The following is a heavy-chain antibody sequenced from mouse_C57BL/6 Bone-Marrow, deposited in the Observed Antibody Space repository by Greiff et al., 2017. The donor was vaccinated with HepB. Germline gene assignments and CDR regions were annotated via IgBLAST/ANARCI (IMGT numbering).Heavy chain of an antibody. CDR3: ARVEGSCYDNFFDY. D-gene: IGHD1-1*02. CDR1: GYTFTSYW. J-gene: IGHJ2*01. CDR2: IDPSDSYT. V-gene: IGHV1-50*01. Sequence: QVQLQQPGAELVKPGASVKLSCKASGYTFTSYWMQWVKQRPGQGLEWIGKIDPSDSYTNYNQKFKGKATLTVDTSSSTAYMQLSSLTSEDSAVYYCARVEGSCYDNFFDYWGQGTTLTVSS.